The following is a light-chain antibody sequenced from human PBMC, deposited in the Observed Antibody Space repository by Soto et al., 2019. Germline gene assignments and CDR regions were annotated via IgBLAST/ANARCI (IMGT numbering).Light chain of an antibody. CDR1: QSVSSY. J-gene: IGKJ1*01. CDR2: DAS. V-gene: IGKV3-11*01. Sequence: EIVVTQSPATLSLSPGERATLSCRASQSVSSYLAWYQQKPGQAPRLLIQDASNRATGIPARFSGSGSGTDFTLTISSLEPEDFAVYYCQQRSNWPPWTFGQGTKVEIK. CDR3: QQRSNWPPWT.